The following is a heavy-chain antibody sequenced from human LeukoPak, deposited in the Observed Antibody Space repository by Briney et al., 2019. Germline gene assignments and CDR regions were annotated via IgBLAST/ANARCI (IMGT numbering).Heavy chain of an antibody. Sequence: GSLRLSCAASGFTLSSHAMSWVRQPPGKGLEWIGEINHSGSTNYNPSLKSRVTISVDTSKNQFSLKLSSVTAADTAVYYCARGPIRTSAHYYYYYGMDVWGQGTTVTVSS. CDR1: GFTLSSHA. CDR2: INHSGST. D-gene: IGHD1-1*01. CDR3: ARGPIRTSAHYYYYYGMDV. J-gene: IGHJ6*02. V-gene: IGHV4-34*01.